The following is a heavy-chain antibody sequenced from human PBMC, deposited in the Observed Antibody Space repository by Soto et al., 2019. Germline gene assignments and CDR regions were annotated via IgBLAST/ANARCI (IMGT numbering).Heavy chain of an antibody. CDR3: TPSNGSGVGAFDY. V-gene: IGHV3-15*07. D-gene: IGHD1-26*01. Sequence: EGRLVESGGGLVKPEESLRLSCAASGFIFRNAWMNWVRQAPGKGLEWVGRVKSRIDDETTDYAAPVKGRFSITRDDSKSVVYLQRNSVRSEDTAVYFCTPSNGSGVGAFDYCGPGTVVTVSS. J-gene: IGHJ4*02. CDR1: GFIFRNAW. CDR2: VKSRIDDETT.